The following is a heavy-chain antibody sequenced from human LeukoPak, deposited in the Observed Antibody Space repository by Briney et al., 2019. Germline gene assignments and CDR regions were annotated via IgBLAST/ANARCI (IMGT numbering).Heavy chain of an antibody. CDR1: GFTFSSYA. D-gene: IGHD6-19*01. Sequence: GGSLRLSCAASGFTFSSYAMSWVRQAPGKGLEWVSAISGSGGSTYYADSVKGRFTISRDNSKNTLYLQMNSLRAEDTAVYYCAKGGRSGWYSDYFDYWGQGTLVTVSS. J-gene: IGHJ4*02. CDR2: ISGSGGST. CDR3: AKGGRSGWYSDYFDY. V-gene: IGHV3-23*01.